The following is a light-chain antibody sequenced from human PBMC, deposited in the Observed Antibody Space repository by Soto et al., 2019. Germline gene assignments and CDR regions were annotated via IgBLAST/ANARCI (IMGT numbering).Light chain of an antibody. CDR3: QQYDVYST. J-gene: IGKJ1*01. Sequence: DIQMTQSPSTLSAPVGGTVTITCRASRSISSWLAWYQQKPGIAPKLLIYKASTLQSGVPSRFRGSGYGTDFTLTISRLQPDDSATYYCQQYDVYSTFGQGTKVEIK. CDR1: RSISSW. V-gene: IGKV1-5*03. CDR2: KAS.